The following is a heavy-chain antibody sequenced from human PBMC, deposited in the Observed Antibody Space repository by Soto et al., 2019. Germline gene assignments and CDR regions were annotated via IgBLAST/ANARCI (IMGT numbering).Heavy chain of an antibody. D-gene: IGHD3-22*01. CDR1: GGTFSSYA. V-gene: IGHV1-69*01. Sequence: QVQLVQSGAEVQKPGSSVKVSCKASGGTFSSYAISWVRQAPGQGLEWMGGIIAILGKANYAEKFQGRVTITADESTSTAYMELSSLRSEDTAVYYCARERGGAIIVGVTGTFDVWGQGTLVTVSS. CDR2: IIAILGKA. CDR3: ARERGGAIIVGVTGTFDV. J-gene: IGHJ3*01.